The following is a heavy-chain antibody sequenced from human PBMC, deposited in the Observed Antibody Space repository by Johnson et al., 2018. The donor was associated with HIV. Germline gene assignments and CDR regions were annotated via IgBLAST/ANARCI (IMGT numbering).Heavy chain of an antibody. CDR3: ARDPFPRFYAFDI. CDR2: IYSGGTT. J-gene: IGHJ3*02. Sequence: VQLVESGGALVQPGGSLRLSCAASGFTVSNNYMSWVRQAPGRGLEWVSLIYSGGTTYYTDSVKGRFTISRDNSKSTLYLQMNSLRAEDTAVYYCARDPFPRFYAFDIWGQGTMVTVSS. V-gene: IGHV3-66*01. CDR1: GFTVSNNY.